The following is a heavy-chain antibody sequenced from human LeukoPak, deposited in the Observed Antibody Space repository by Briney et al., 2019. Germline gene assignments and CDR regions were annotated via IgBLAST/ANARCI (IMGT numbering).Heavy chain of an antibody. J-gene: IGHJ4*02. CDR2: ISASGGSK. D-gene: IGHD6-13*01. Sequence: GGSLRLSCAASGFTFTKYAMSWLRQAPGKGLQWVSGISASGGSKDYADSVKGRFTISRDNAKNSLYLQMNSLRAEDTAVYYCARGAIAAAVDYWGQGTLVTVSS. CDR3: ARGAIAAAVDY. V-gene: IGHV3-23*01. CDR1: GFTFTKYA.